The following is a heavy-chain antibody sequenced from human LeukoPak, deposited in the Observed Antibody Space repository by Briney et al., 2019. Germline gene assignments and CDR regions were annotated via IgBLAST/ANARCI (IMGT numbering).Heavy chain of an antibody. V-gene: IGHV5-51*01. Sequence: GESLKISCQASGFSFTSSWIGWARQMPGKGLEWMAIINPGDSDTRYSPSFQGQVTISADKSISTVYLQWGSLKASDTAMYYCARQPGAGWFDPWGQGTLVTVSS. J-gene: IGHJ5*02. CDR2: INPGDSDT. D-gene: IGHD3-10*01. CDR1: GFSFTSSW. CDR3: ARQPGAGWFDP.